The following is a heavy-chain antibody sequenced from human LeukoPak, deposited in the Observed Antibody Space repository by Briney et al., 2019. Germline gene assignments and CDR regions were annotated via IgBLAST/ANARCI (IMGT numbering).Heavy chain of an antibody. CDR3: ATYGDYLFDY. J-gene: IGHJ4*02. V-gene: IGHV4-30-2*01. Sequence: SETLSLTCAVSGGSISSGGYSWSWIRQPPGKGLEWIGYIYHSGSTYYNPSLKSRVTISVDRSKNQFSLKLSSVTAADTAVYYCATYGDYLFDYWGQGTLVTVSS. D-gene: IGHD4-17*01. CDR2: IYHSGST. CDR1: GGSISSGGYS.